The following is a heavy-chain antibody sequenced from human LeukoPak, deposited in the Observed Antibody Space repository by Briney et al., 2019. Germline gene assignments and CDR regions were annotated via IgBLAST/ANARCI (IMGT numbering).Heavy chain of an antibody. CDR3: ARGRVGYSYGRPIYFDY. J-gene: IGHJ4*02. CDR2: INQDGSGK. Sequence: GGSLRLSCAASGFTFSSYWMSWVRQAPGKGLEWVANINQDGSGKYYVDSVKGRFTISRDNAKNSLYLQMNSLRAEDTAVYYCARGRVGYSYGRPIYFDYWGQGTLVTVSS. CDR1: GFTFSSYW. V-gene: IGHV3-7*01. D-gene: IGHD5-18*01.